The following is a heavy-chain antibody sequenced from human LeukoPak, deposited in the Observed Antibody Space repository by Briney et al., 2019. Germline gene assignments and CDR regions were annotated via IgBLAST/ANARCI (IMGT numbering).Heavy chain of an antibody. J-gene: IGHJ4*02. CDR1: GYTFTGYY. CDR2: INPNSGGT. Sequence: GASVKVSCKASGYTFTGYYMHWVRQAPGQGLEWMGWINPNSGGTNYAQKFQGRVTMTRDTSISTAYMELSRLRSDDTAVYYCATLAYYDYVWGSYRNHPHPSLGGDFDYWGQGTLVTVSS. V-gene: IGHV1-2*02. CDR3: ATLAYYDYVWGSYRNHPHPSLGGDFDY. D-gene: IGHD3-16*02.